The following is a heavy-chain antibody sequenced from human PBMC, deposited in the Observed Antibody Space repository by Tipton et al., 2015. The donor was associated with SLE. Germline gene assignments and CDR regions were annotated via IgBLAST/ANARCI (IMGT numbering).Heavy chain of an antibody. CDR2: INHSGST. Sequence: TLSLTRAVYGGSFSGYYWSWIRQPPGKGLEWIGEINHSGSTNYNPSLKSRVTISVDTSKNQFSLKLSSVTAADTAVYYCASLRTEYYYGSRADYWGQGTLVTVSS. V-gene: IGHV4-34*01. J-gene: IGHJ4*02. CDR3: ASLRTEYYYGSRADY. D-gene: IGHD3-10*01. CDR1: GGSFSGYY.